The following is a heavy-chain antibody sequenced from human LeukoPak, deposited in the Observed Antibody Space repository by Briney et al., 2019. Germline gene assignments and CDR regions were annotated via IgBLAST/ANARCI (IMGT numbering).Heavy chain of an antibody. V-gene: IGHV1-18*01. CDR3: ARETRRLYYEDYYGMDV. Sequence: ASVKVSCKAFDYTFTNFGVSWVRQVPGQGLEWMGWISGYNGNTNYGQKVRGRVTMTTDTSTTTAYMELRSLRSDDTAVYYCARETRRLYYEDYYGMDVWGQGTTVTVSS. CDR1: DYTFTNFG. D-gene: IGHD3-16*01. J-gene: IGHJ6*02. CDR2: ISGYNGNT.